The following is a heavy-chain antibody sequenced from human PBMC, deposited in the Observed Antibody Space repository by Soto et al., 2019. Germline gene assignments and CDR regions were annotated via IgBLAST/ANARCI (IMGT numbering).Heavy chain of an antibody. CDR1: GGSISSGGYY. D-gene: IGHD3-10*01. CDR2: IYYSGST. V-gene: IGHV4-31*03. CDR3: SRDAPHYFGELSQ. J-gene: IGHJ4*02. Sequence: SETLSLTCTVSGGSISSGGYYWSWIRQHTGKGLEWIGYIYYSGSTYYNPSLKSRVTISVDTSKNQFSLSLNSVTAADTAVYYCSRDAPHYFGELSQWGQGTLVPVSS.